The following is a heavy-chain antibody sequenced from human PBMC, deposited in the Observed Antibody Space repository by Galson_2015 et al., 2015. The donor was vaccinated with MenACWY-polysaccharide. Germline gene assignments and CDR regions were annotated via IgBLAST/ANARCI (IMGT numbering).Heavy chain of an antibody. CDR2: IKEDGSEK. J-gene: IGHJ3*01. CDR1: GFTFTRYW. D-gene: IGHD3-3*01. Sequence: SLRLSCAASGFTFTRYWMSWVRQAPGKGLEWVANIKEDGSEKSYVDSVKGRFTVSRDNAKNSLYLQMNSLRAEDTAVYYCARARSWSGYFAFDFWGQGTMVTVSS. V-gene: IGHV3-7*01. CDR3: ARARSWSGYFAFDF.